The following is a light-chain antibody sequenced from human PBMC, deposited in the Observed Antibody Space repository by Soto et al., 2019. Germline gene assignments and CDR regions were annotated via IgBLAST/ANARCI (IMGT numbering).Light chain of an antibody. Sequence: IVITQSPATLYVSPGERATLSCRASETVSSNLAWYQQKLGQAPRLLIYGASTRATGIPARFSGSGSGTEFTLTIGSLQSEDFAVYYCQQYNNWPRSFGQGIKVDI. CDR1: ETVSSN. CDR3: QQYNNWPRS. V-gene: IGKV3-15*01. J-gene: IGKJ1*01. CDR2: GAS.